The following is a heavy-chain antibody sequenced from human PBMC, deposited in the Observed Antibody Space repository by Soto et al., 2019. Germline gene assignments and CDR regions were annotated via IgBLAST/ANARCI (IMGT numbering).Heavy chain of an antibody. Sequence: GGALRLSCAASGFSFGSYALSWVRQAPGKGLEWVSTISGSDGKTFYADSVKGRFSISRDTSQSTLYLQMNSLRADDTAMYYCARWSYLDYWGQGTRVTVSS. V-gene: IGHV3-23*01. CDR3: ARWSYLDY. D-gene: IGHD3-3*01. J-gene: IGHJ4*02. CDR2: ISGSDGKT. CDR1: GFSFGSYA.